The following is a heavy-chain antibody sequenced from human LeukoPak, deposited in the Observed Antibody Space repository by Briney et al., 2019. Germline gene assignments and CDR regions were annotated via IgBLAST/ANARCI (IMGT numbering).Heavy chain of an antibody. Sequence: PGGSLRLSCAASGFTFSSYSMNWVRQAPGKGLEWVSSISSSSYIYYADSVKGRFTISRDNAKNSLYLQMNSLRAEDTAVYYCARDRLTGDFDYWGQGTLVTVSS. CDR3: ARDRLTGDFDY. J-gene: IGHJ4*02. D-gene: IGHD7-27*01. CDR2: ISSSSYI. CDR1: GFTFSSYS. V-gene: IGHV3-21*01.